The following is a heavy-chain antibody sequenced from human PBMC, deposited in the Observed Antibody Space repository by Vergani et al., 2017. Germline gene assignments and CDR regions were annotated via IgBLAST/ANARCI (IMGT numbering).Heavy chain of an antibody. J-gene: IGHJ4*02. V-gene: IGHV3-33*01. Sequence: QVQLVESGGGVVQPGRSLRLSCAASGFTFSSYGMHWVRQAPGKGLEWVAVIWYDGSNKYYADSVKGRFTISRDNSKNTLYLQMNSLRAEDTAVYYCARSRDYYDSSGPALAYYFDYWGQGTLVTVSS. CDR1: GFTFSSYG. CDR3: ARSRDYYDSSGPALAYYFDY. CDR2: IWYDGSNK. D-gene: IGHD3-22*01.